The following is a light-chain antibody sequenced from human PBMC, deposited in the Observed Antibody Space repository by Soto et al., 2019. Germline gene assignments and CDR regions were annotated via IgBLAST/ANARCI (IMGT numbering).Light chain of an antibody. Sequence: EIVLTQSPATLSLSPGERATLSCRASQSVSSYLAWYQRKPGQAPRLLIYDASNRATGVPARFSGSGSGTDFTLTISSLEPEDFAVYYCQQRSNWPPTFGQGTKVEFE. CDR2: DAS. V-gene: IGKV3-11*01. CDR1: QSVSSY. J-gene: IGKJ1*01. CDR3: QQRSNWPPT.